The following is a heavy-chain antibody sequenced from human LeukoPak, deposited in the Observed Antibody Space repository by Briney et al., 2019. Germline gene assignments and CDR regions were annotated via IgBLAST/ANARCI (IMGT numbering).Heavy chain of an antibody. D-gene: IGHD6-6*01. CDR3: ARVSSYSSSSGSLCDY. V-gene: IGHV3-7*01. Sequence: GSLRLSCAASGFTFSTNWMHWVRQAPGKGLEWVANIKQDGSAKFYVDSVKGRFTISRDNAKNSLYLQMNSLRAEDTAIYYCARVSSYSSSSGSLCDYWGQGTRVTVSS. J-gene: IGHJ4*02. CDR1: GFTFSTNW. CDR2: IKQDGSAK.